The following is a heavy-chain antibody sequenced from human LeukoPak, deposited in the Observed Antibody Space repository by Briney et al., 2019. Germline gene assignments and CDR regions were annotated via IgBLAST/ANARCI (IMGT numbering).Heavy chain of an antibody. D-gene: IGHD3-3*01. Sequence: GGSLRLSCAPSGFTFSNHAINWVRQAPGKGLELVSAIGGGGSRTYYADYVGGRFTISRDKSKNTLYLQMNRLRREDTAVYYCAKCLEWYHTDLLDYWGQGTLVTVSS. CDR1: GFTFSNHA. CDR2: IGGGGSRT. V-gene: IGHV3-23*01. CDR3: AKCLEWYHTDLLDY. J-gene: IGHJ4*02.